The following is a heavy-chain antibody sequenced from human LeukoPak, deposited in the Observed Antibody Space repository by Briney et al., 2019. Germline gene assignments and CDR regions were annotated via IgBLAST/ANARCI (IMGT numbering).Heavy chain of an antibody. CDR3: ARDPAYCSGGSCSTVGAFDI. J-gene: IGHJ3*02. CDR1: GGSISSGSYY. V-gene: IGHV4-61*02. CDR2: IYTSGST. Sequence: SETLSLTCTVPGGSISSGSYYWSWIRQPAGKGLEWIGRIYTSGSTNYNPSLKSRVTISVDTSKNQFSLKLSSVTAADTAVYYCARDPAYCSGGSCSTVGAFDIWGHGTMVTVSS. D-gene: IGHD2-15*01.